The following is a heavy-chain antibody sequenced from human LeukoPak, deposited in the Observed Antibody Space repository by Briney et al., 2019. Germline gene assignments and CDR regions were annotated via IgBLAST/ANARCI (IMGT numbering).Heavy chain of an antibody. CDR3: AREVDRAFGY. D-gene: IGHD2-15*01. J-gene: IGHJ4*02. V-gene: IGHV3-7*01. Sequence: GGSLRLSCAASGFTFSSYAMSWVRQAPGKGLEWVANINQETSETYYVDSVRGRFTISRDNAERSLHLQMNSLRVDDTAVYYCAREVDRAFGYWGQGTLVTVSS. CDR2: INQETSET. CDR1: GFTFSSYA.